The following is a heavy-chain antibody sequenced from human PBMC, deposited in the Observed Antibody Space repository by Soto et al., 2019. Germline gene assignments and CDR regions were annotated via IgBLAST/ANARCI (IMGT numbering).Heavy chain of an antibody. CDR2: INAANGNT. D-gene: IGHD2-15*01. Sequence: LVKVSCKASGDTFNSNAIHWVRQAPGQRLEWMGWINAANGNTKYSQKFQGRVTITRDTSASTAYMELSSLRSEDTAVYFCARILGYCSSSSCFPYHGMDVWGQGTTVTVSS. J-gene: IGHJ6*02. V-gene: IGHV1-3*01. CDR1: GDTFNSNA. CDR3: ARILGYCSSSSCFPYHGMDV.